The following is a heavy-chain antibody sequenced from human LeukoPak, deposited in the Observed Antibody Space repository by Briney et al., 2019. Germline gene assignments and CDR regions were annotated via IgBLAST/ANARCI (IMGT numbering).Heavy chain of an antibody. J-gene: IGHJ4*02. Sequence: PSETLSLTCTVSGGSINNHYWSWIRQPPGKGLEWIGYIHYSGTTTYNPSLKSRVTISVDTSNNQFSLKLSSVTAADTAVYYCATIGGGYWGQGTLVTVSS. D-gene: IGHD1-26*01. CDR1: GGSINNHY. CDR2: IHYSGTT. CDR3: ATIGGGY. V-gene: IGHV4-59*11.